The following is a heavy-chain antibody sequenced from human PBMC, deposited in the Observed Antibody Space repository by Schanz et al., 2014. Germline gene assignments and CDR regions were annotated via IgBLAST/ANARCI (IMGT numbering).Heavy chain of an antibody. J-gene: IGHJ4*02. CDR3: ARSGNSNGYFFDD. V-gene: IGHV1-18*01. CDR2: ISPYTGST. Sequence: QVQLVQSGAEAKKPGASVKVSCKTPGYTFSDYGITWVRQAPGQGLEWVGWISPYTGSTHYFDKMEGRVTMTTDTSTSTAYMELRRLRSDDTAMYYCARSGNSNGYFFDDWGQGTLVTVSS. CDR1: GYTFSDYG. D-gene: IGHD6-13*01.